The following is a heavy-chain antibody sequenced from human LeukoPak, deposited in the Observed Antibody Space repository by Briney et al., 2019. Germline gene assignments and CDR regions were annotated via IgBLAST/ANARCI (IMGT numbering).Heavy chain of an antibody. CDR1: GYTFTDYY. CDR3: ARDLPANDDY. D-gene: IGHD1-1*01. J-gene: IGHJ4*02. V-gene: IGHV1-2*02. Sequence: RASVKVSCKASGYTFTDYYMHWVRQAPAQGLEWMGWINPNSGGTNYAQKVQGRVTMTRDTSISTAYMELSRLRSDDTAVYYCARDLPANDDYWGQGTLVTVSS. CDR2: INPNSGGT.